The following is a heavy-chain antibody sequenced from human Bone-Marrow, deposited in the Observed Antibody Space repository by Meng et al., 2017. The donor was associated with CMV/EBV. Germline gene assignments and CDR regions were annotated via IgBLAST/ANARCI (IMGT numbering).Heavy chain of an antibody. J-gene: IGHJ6*02. D-gene: IGHD3-3*01. CDR2: INPDSGGT. CDR1: GYVFTGYY. CDR3: ARDRVPPYYDFWSGSGRYYYYGMDV. Sequence: ASVKVSCKASGYVFTGYYMHWVRQAPGQGLEWMGWINPDSGGTNNAQKFQGRVTMTRDTSISTAYMELSRLRSDDTAVYYCARDRVPPYYDFWSGSGRYYYYGMDVWGQGTTVTVSS. V-gene: IGHV1-2*02.